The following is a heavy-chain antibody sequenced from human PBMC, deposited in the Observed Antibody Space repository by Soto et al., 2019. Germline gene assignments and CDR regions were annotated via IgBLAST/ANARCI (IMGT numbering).Heavy chain of an antibody. CDR3: TTGLAAAGTNY. V-gene: IGHV3-15*01. D-gene: IGHD6-13*01. CDR1: AFTFNAAW. Sequence: GRSLRLSCAASAFTFNAAWMSWVRQAPGKGLEWVGRIKSKTDGGTTDFAAPVKGRFTISRDDSKNTVYLQMNSLKIEDTAVYYCTTGLAAAGTNYWGQGTLVTVSS. CDR2: IKSKTDGGTT. J-gene: IGHJ4*02.